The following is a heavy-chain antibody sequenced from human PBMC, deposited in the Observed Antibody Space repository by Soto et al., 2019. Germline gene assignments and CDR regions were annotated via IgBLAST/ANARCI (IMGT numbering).Heavy chain of an antibody. CDR2: MTPDSGDT. V-gene: IGHV1-8*01. D-gene: IGHD3-16*01. CDR3: ARDPFYGWFAS. CDR1: GHTLASYD. J-gene: IGHJ5*01. Sequence: QVQLVQSGAEVRKPGASVKVSCKASGHTLASYDINWVRQATGQGLEWMGWMTPDSGDTGYAQKFQGRVTMTWDTSITTAYMELSSLRSDDTAVYYCARDPFYGWFASWGQGTLVHVSS.